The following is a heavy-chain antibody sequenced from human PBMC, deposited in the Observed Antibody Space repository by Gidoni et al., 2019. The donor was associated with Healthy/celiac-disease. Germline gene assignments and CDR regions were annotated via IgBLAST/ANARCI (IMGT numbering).Heavy chain of an antibody. D-gene: IGHD3-16*01. Sequence: QVQLVESGGGVVQPGRSLRLSCAASGFTFSSYAMHWVRQAPGKGLEWVAVISYDGSNKYYADSVKGRFTISRDNSKNTLYLQMNSLRAEDTAVYYCARDGGKYFDYWGQGTLVTVSS. V-gene: IGHV3-30-3*01. CDR1: GFTFSSYA. CDR3: ARDGGKYFDY. CDR2: ISYDGSNK. J-gene: IGHJ4*02.